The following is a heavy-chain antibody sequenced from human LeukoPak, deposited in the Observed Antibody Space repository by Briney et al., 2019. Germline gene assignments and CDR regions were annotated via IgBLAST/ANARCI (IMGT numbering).Heavy chain of an antibody. D-gene: IGHD4-17*01. CDR1: GFTFSSYG. CDR2: ISYDGSNK. CDR3: AKDGAYGDPRFDY. J-gene: IGHJ4*02. V-gene: IGHV3-30*18. Sequence: GGSLRLSCAASGFTFSSYGMSWVRQAPGKGLEWVAVISYDGSNKYYADSVKGRFTISRDNSKNTLYLQMNSLRAEDTAVYYCAKDGAYGDPRFDYWGQGTLVTVSS.